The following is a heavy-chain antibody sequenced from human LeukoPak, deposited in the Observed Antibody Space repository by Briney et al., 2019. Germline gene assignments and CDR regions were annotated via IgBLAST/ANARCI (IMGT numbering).Heavy chain of an antibody. V-gene: IGHV4-34*01. Sequence: PSETLSLTCVVYGGSFSGYYWSWIRQPPGKGLEWIGEINHSGSTNYNPSLKSRVTISVDTSKNQFSLKLSSVTAADTAVYYCARRVAVTTGFDYWGQGTLVTVSS. J-gene: IGHJ4*02. CDR2: INHSGST. CDR3: ARRVAVTTGFDY. CDR1: GGSFSGYY. D-gene: IGHD4-17*01.